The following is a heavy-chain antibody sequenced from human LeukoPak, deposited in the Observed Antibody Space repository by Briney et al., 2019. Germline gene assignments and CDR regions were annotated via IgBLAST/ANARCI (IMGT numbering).Heavy chain of an antibody. V-gene: IGHV3-23*01. CDR1: GFTFATYA. J-gene: IGHJ6*02. CDR2: LSDSGGDT. Sequence: PGGSLRLSCAASGFTFATYAMSWVRQAPGKGLEWVSTLSDSGGDTYYADSVKGRFTISRDSSKNTLYLQMNSLRAEDTAVYYCAKVPYSDYGSGRPPFMDAWGQGTTVAISS. D-gene: IGHD3-10*01. CDR3: AKVPYSDYGSGRPPFMDA.